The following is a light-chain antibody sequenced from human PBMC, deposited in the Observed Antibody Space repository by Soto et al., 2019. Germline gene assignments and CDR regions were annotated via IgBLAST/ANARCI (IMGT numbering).Light chain of an antibody. CDR3: QQYKSYWT. J-gene: IGKJ1*01. CDR1: QDISND. V-gene: IGKV1-5*03. CDR2: KAS. Sequence: IQLTQAPSSLSASVGDRITITCRATQDISNDLGWFQQKPGKAPNLLIYKASSLENGVPSRFSGSGSGKEFTLTISSLRPDDFATYYCQQYKSYWTFGQGTKVDIK.